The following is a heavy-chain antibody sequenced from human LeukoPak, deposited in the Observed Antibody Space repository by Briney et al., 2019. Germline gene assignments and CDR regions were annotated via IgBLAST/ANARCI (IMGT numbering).Heavy chain of an antibody. CDR3: AKVYSSSWLDAFDI. D-gene: IGHD6-13*01. J-gene: IGHJ3*02. CDR1: GFTFSSYG. Sequence: GGSLRLSCAASGFTFSSYGMHWVRQAPGKGLEWVAFIRYDGSNKYYADSVKGRFTISSDSSKNTLYLQMNSLRAEDTAVYYCAKVYSSSWLDAFDIWGQGTMVTVSS. V-gene: IGHV3-30*02. CDR2: IRYDGSNK.